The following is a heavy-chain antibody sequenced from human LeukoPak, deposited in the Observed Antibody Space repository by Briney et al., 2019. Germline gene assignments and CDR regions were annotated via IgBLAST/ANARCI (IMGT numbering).Heavy chain of an antibody. V-gene: IGHV1-69*05. CDR3: ARAISYSSGSYFDY. D-gene: IGHD6-19*01. J-gene: IGHJ4*02. Sequence: ASVKVSCKASEGTFSSYAISWVRQAPGQGLEWMGGIIPIFGTANYAQKFQGRVTITTDESTSTAYMELSSLRSEDTAVYYCARAISYSSGSYFDYWGQGTLVTVSS. CDR2: IIPIFGTA. CDR1: EGTFSSYA.